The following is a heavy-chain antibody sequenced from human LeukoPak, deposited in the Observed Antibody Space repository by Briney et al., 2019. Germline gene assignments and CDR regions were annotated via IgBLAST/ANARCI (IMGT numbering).Heavy chain of an antibody. CDR3: ARQGAKFSNYYYYYGMDV. Sequence: PSETLSLTCAVSGGSISSGGYSWSWIRQPPGKGLEWIGYIYHSGSTYYNPSLKSRVTISVDTSKNQFSLKLSSVTAADTAVYYCARQGAKFSNYYYYYGMDVWGQGTTVTVSS. V-gene: IGHV4-30-2*03. CDR1: GGSISSGGYS. D-gene: IGHD1-26*01. CDR2: IYHSGST. J-gene: IGHJ6*02.